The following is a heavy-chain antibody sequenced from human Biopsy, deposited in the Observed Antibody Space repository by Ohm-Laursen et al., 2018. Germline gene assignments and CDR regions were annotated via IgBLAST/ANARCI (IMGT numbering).Heavy chain of an antibody. CDR3: AKDLRNNNWGVEN. V-gene: IGHV3-30*18. J-gene: IGHJ4*01. D-gene: IGHD7-27*01. CDR1: GFSFSSYG. Sequence: SSLRLSCTASGFSFSSYGMLWVRQAPGKGLAWVAVISDDGRNNYYIDSVRGRLTIARDNSKNTLYLQMNNLRAEDAAVFYCAKDLRNNNWGVENWGQGTLVTVSS. CDR2: ISDDGRNN.